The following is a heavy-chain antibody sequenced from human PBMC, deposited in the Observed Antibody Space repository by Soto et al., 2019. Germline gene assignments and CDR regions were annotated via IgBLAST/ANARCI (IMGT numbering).Heavy chain of an antibody. CDR2: INHSGST. V-gene: IGHV4-34*01. CDR3: ARKGEIRSSLQGFDY. J-gene: IGHJ4*02. D-gene: IGHD3-3*01. CDR1: GGSFSGYY. Sequence: SETLSLTCAVYGGSFSGYYWSWIRQPPGKGLEWIGEINHSGSTNYNPSLKSRVTISVDTSKNQFSLKLSSVTAADTAVYYCARKGEIRSSLQGFDYWGQGTLVTVSS.